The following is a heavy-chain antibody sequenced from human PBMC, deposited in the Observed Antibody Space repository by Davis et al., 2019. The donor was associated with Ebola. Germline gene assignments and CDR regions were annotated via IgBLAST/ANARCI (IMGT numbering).Heavy chain of an antibody. J-gene: IGHJ2*01. D-gene: IGHD2-15*01. V-gene: IGHV1-46*01. CDR3: ARDPDYSGNWYFDL. CDR2: MNPSDGRT. Sequence: ASVKVSCKASGYAFTRYSMHWVRQAPGQGLEWMGMMNPSDGRTNYAEKFQGRVTMTTDTSTSTGHMEMRSLRAEDTAVYYCARDPDYSGNWYFDLWGRGTLVSVSS. CDR1: GYAFTRYS.